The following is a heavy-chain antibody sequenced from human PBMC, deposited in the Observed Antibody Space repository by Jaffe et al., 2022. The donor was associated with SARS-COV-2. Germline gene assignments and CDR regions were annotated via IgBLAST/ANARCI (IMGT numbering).Heavy chain of an antibody. CDR1: GFTFSSYS. V-gene: IGHV3-48*02. CDR2: ISSSSSTI. CDR3: AKNSGYEGTGWYVYYFDY. D-gene: IGHD5-12*01. J-gene: IGHJ4*02. Sequence: EVQLVESGGGLVQPGGSLRLSCAASGFTFSSYSMNWVRQAPGKGLEWVSYISSSSSTIYYADSVKGRFTISRDNAKNSLYLQMNSLRDEDTAVYYCAKNSGYEGTGWYVYYFDYWGQGTLVTVSS.